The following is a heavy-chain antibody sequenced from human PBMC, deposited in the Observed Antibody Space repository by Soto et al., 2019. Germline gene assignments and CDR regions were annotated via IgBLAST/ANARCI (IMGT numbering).Heavy chain of an antibody. J-gene: IGHJ4*02. CDR2: IYYSGST. CDR3: ARVSGYGDSDFDY. D-gene: IGHD4-17*01. CDR1: GGSISSVDYY. Sequence: SETLSLTCTVSGGSISSVDYYWSWIRQPPGKGLEWIGYIYYSGSTYYNPSLKSRVTISVDTSKNQFSLKLSSVTAADTAVYYCARVSGYGDSDFDYWGQGTLVTVSS. V-gene: IGHV4-30-4*01.